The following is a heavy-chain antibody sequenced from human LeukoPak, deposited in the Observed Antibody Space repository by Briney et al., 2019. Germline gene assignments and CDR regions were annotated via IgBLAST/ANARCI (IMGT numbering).Heavy chain of an antibody. CDR1: GGSISSGSYH. J-gene: IGHJ4*02. CDR2: IYPSGST. CDR3: ARGVDYDTSGYSLLFDN. Sequence: SQTLSLTCTVSGGSISSGSYHWSWIRQPAGKALEWIGRIYPSGSTNYDPSLKSRVTISVDTSKYQFSLKLSSVTAADTAVYYCARGVDYDTSGYSLLFDNWGQGTLVTVSS. D-gene: IGHD3-22*01. V-gene: IGHV4-61*02.